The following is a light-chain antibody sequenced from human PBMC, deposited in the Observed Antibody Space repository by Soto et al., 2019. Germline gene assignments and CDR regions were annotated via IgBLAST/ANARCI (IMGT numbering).Light chain of an antibody. CDR3: QSYDSSLSGWV. CDR1: NSNIGAGYD. V-gene: IGLV1-40*01. J-gene: IGLJ3*02. Sequence: QSVLTQPPSVSGAPGQRVTISCTGHNSNIGAGYDVHWYQQLPGTAPKLLIYGNSNRPSGVPDRFSASKSGTSASLAITGLQAEDEADYYCQSYDSSLSGWVFGGGTKLTVL. CDR2: GNS.